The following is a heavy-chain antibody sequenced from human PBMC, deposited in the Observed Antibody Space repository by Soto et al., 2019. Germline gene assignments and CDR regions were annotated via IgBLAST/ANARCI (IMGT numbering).Heavy chain of an antibody. CDR2: INTHNGNT. CDR1: GYTFTTYG. CDR3: TREGIAPYYYYSMDA. V-gene: IGHV1-18*01. D-gene: IGHD3-10*01. J-gene: IGHJ6*02. Sequence: QVQLEQSAPEVKKPGASVKVSCKASGYTFTTYGISWVRQAPGQGLEWLGWINTHNGNTNYAQNLQGRVIMTADTSTSTAYMELRSLRSDDTAIYYCTREGIAPYYYYSMDAWGQGTTVTVSS.